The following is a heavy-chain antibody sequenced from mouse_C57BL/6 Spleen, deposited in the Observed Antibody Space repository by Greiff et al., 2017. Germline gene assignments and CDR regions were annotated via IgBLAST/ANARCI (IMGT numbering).Heavy chain of an antibody. Sequence: QVQLQQPGAELVKPGASVKMSCKASGYTFTSYWITWVKQRPGQGLEWIGDIYPGSGSTNDNEKFKSKATLTVDTSSSTAYMQLSSLTSEDSAVYYCARAGITTVVARGFAYWGQGTLVTVSA. D-gene: IGHD1-1*01. V-gene: IGHV1-55*01. CDR3: ARAGITTVVARGFAY. J-gene: IGHJ3*01. CDR1: GYTFTSYW. CDR2: IYPGSGST.